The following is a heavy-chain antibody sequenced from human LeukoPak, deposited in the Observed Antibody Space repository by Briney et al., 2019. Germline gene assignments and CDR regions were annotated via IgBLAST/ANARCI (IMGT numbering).Heavy chain of an antibody. D-gene: IGHD3-22*01. J-gene: IGHJ4*02. CDR3: ARVRGRDYDSSGYPVDY. Sequence: PSQTLSLTCTVSGGSIGSGSYYWSWIRQPAGKGLEWIGSIYYSGSTYYNPSLKSRVTISVDTSKNQFSLKLSSVTAADTAVYYCARVRGRDYDSSGYPVDYWGQGTLVTVSS. V-gene: IGHV4-39*07. CDR1: GGSIGSGSYY. CDR2: IYYSGST.